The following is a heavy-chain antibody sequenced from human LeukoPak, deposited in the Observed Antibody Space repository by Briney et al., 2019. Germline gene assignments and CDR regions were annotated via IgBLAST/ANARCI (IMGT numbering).Heavy chain of an antibody. J-gene: IGHJ5*02. CDR2: IYYSGTT. Sequence: SETLSLTCTVSGGSISNYYWNWIRQPPGKGLEWIGYIYYSGTTNYNPSLKSRVSMSVDTSKNQFSLKLSSVTAADTAVYYCARDQDYYGSGSYLAGFDPWGQGTLVTVSS. CDR3: ARDQDYYGSGSYLAGFDP. D-gene: IGHD3-10*01. V-gene: IGHV4-59*01. CDR1: GGSISNYY.